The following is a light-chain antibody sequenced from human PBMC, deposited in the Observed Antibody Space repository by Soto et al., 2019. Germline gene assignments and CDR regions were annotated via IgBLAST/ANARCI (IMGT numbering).Light chain of an antibody. J-gene: IGLJ1*01. Sequence: QSVLTQPPSASGTPEQRVTISCSGSSSNIGSNTVNWYQQLPGTAPKLLIHSNNQRPSGVPDRFSGSKSGTSASLAISGLQSEDEADYYCAAWDDSLNGLYVFGTGTKVTVL. CDR1: SSNIGSNT. CDR2: SNN. CDR3: AAWDDSLNGLYV. V-gene: IGLV1-44*01.